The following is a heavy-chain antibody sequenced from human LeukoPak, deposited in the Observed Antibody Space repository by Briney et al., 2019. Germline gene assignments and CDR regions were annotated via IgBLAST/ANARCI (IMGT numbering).Heavy chain of an antibody. V-gene: IGHV3-23*01. CDR1: GFTFSSYA. Sequence: PGGSLRLSCAASGFTFSSYAMSWVRQAPGKALEWVSAISGSGGSTYYADSVKGRFTISRDNSKNTLYLQMNSLRAEDTAVYYCARHQYYDILTGSFDYWGQRTLVTVSS. J-gene: IGHJ4*02. CDR2: ISGSGGST. CDR3: ARHQYYDILTGSFDY. D-gene: IGHD3-9*01.